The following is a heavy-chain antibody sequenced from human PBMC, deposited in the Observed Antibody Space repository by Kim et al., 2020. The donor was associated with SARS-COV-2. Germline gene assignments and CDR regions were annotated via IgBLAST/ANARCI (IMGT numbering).Heavy chain of an antibody. J-gene: IGHJ6*02. CDR3: AKDLVGATEGAYYYYYGMDV. CDR1: GFTFSSYG. V-gene: IGHV3-33*06. Sequence: GGSLRLSCAASGFTFSSYGMHWVRQAPGKGLEWVAVIWYDGSNKYYADSVKGRFTISRDNSKNTLYLQMNSLRAEDTAVYYCAKDLVGATEGAYYYYYGMDVWGQGTTVTVSS. CDR2: IWYDGSNK. D-gene: IGHD1-26*01.